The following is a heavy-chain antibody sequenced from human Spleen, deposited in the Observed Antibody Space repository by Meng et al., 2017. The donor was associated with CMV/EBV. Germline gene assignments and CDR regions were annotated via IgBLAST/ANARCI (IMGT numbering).Heavy chain of an antibody. D-gene: IGHD2-15*01. CDR1: GGSVSSGDYY. CDR2: IYTSGST. Sequence: QGQRQEPGPGLVKPSETLSLTCTVSGGSVSSGDYYWSWIRQPPGKGLEWIGRIYTSGSTNYNPSLKSRVTMSVDTSKNQFSLKLSSVTAADTAVYYCATEKMGSVGYWGQGTLVTVSS. V-gene: IGHV4-61*08. CDR3: ATEKMGSVGY. J-gene: IGHJ4*02.